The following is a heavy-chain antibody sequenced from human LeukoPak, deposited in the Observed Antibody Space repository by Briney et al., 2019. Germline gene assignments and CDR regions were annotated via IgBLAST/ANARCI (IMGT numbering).Heavy chain of an antibody. V-gene: IGHV3-23*01. CDR1: GFTFSSYA. CDR2: SSGSGGST. Sequence: GGSLRLSCAASGFTFSSYAMSGVRQAPGKGLEWVSASSGSGGSTYYADSVKGRFTISRDNSKNTLYLQMNSLRAEDTAVYYCAKGSRLGDPLYCSGGSCYGLFDYWGQGTLVTVSS. J-gene: IGHJ4*02. D-gene: IGHD2-15*01. CDR3: AKGSRLGDPLYCSGGSCYGLFDY.